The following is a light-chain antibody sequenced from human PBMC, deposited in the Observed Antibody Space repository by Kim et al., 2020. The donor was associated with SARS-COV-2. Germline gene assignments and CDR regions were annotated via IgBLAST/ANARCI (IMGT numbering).Light chain of an antibody. J-gene: IGLJ3*02. CDR1: SLRRYY. CDR2: GKN. Sequence: SSELTQDPAVSVALGQTVRITCQGDSLRRYYASWYQQKSRQAPVLVIYGKNNRPSGIPDRVSGSSSGNTASLTITGAQAEDEADYYCHSRDSSNNHLLGGGTQLTVL. CDR3: HSRDSSNNHL. V-gene: IGLV3-19*01.